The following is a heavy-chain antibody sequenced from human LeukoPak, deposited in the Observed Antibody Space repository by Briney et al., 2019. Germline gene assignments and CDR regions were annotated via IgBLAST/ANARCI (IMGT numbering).Heavy chain of an antibody. J-gene: IGHJ4*02. CDR2: IYTSGST. D-gene: IGHD4-11*01. Sequence: SQTLSLTCTVSGGSISSGSYYWSWIRQPAGKGLEWIGRIYTSGSTNYNPSLKSRVTISVDTSKNQFSLKLSSVTAADTAAYYCAGSRAVTFDYWGQGTLVTVSS. CDR1: GGSISSGSYY. V-gene: IGHV4-61*02. CDR3: AGSRAVTFDY.